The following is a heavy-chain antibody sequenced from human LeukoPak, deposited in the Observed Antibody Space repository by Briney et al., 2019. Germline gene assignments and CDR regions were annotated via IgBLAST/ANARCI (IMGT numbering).Heavy chain of an antibody. CDR2: FDPEDGET. V-gene: IGHV1-24*01. CDR1: GYTLTELS. D-gene: IGHD3-10*01. Sequence: ASVKVSCKGSGYTLTELSMHWVRQAPGKGLEWMGGFDPEDGETIYAQKFQGRVTMTRNTSISTAYMELSSLRSEDTAVYYCARGGGGMVRVFNYWGQGTLVTVSS. J-gene: IGHJ4*02. CDR3: ARGGGGMVRVFNY.